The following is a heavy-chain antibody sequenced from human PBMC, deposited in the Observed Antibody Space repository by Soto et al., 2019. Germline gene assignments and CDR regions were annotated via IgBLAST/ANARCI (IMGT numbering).Heavy chain of an antibody. V-gene: IGHV1-3*01. CDR3: AREEWELLEYNWFDP. CDR1: GYTFTSYA. Sequence: ASVKVSCKASGYTFTSYAMHWVRQAPGQRLEWMGWINAGNGNTKYSQKFQGRVTVTTDTSTSTAYMELRSLRSDDTAVYYCAREEWELLEYNWFDPWGQGTLVTVSS. D-gene: IGHD1-26*01. CDR2: INAGNGNT. J-gene: IGHJ5*02.